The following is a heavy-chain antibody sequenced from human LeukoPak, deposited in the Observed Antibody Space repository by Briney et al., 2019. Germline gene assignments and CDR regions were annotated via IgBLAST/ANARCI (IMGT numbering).Heavy chain of an antibody. Sequence: SETLSLTCAVYGGSFSDDYWSWIRQPPGRGLEWIGDINRSGSTNYNPSLESRVTISVDTSRNQFSLELTSATAADTAVYYCARAPKIAVPGAPPGKNWGQGTLVTVSS. CDR2: INRSGST. J-gene: IGHJ4*02. D-gene: IGHD6-19*01. CDR3: ARAPKIAVPGAPPGKN. CDR1: GGSFSDDY. V-gene: IGHV4-34*01.